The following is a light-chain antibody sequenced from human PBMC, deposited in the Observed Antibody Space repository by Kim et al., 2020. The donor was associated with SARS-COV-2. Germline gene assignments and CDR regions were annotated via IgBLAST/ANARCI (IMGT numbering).Light chain of an antibody. CDR3: QQRSNWALT. Sequence: LSPGERATLSCRASQSVRSALAWYQEKPGQAPRLLIYDASNRATGIPARFSGSGSGTDFTRTISSLEPEGFAVDYCQQRSNWALTFGGGTKVGIK. V-gene: IGKV3-11*01. CDR2: DAS. J-gene: IGKJ4*01. CDR1: QSVRSA.